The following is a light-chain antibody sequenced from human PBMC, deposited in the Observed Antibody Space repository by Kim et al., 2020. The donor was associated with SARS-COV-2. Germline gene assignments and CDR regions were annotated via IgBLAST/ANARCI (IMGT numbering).Light chain of an antibody. CDR3: QQYNNWPPT. CDR2: GAS. CDR1: QSVSSN. V-gene: IGKV3-15*01. Sequence: EILMTQSPATLSVSPGERATLSYRASQSVSSNLAWYQQKPGQAPRLLIYGASTRATGIPARFSGSGSGTEFTLTISSLQSEDFALYFCQQYNNWPPTFGQGTKVDIK. J-gene: IGKJ1*01.